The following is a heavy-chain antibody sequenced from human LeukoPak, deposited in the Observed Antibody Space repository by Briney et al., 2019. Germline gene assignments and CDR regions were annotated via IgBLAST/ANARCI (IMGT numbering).Heavy chain of an antibody. CDR1: GYTFTSYY. CDR2: INPSGGST. Sequence: ASVKVSCKASGYTFTSYYMHWVRQAPGQGLDGMGIINPSGGSTSYAQKFEGRVTMTRDVSTSTVYMELSSLRSEDTAVYYCARGRQQWLVRGGFDYWGQGTLVTVSS. CDR3: ARGRQQWLVRGGFDY. J-gene: IGHJ4*02. D-gene: IGHD6-19*01. V-gene: IGHV1-46*01.